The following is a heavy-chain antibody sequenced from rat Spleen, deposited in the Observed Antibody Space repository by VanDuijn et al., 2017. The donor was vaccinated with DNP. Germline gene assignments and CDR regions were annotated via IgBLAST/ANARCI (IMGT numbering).Heavy chain of an antibody. J-gene: IGHJ2*01. CDR3: VRQKASSYHHHFDY. CDR1: GFSLTSNG. D-gene: IGHD1-12*01. Sequence: QVQLKESGPGMVQPSQTLSLTCTVSGFSLTSNGVGWVRQPLGKGLVWMGTIWAGGSTNYNSVVQSRLSISRDTSKSQIFLKLNSLQPEDTGTYYCVRQKASSYHHHFDYWGQGVMVTVSS. CDR2: IWAGGST. V-gene: IGHV2-72*01.